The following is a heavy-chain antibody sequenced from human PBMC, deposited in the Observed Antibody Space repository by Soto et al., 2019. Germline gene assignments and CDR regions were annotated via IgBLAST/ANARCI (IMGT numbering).Heavy chain of an antibody. D-gene: IGHD5-18*01. CDR1: GFSLSTTGMC. J-gene: IGHJ4*02. V-gene: IGHV2-70*01. Sequence: SGPTLVNPTQTLTLTCTFSGFSLSTTGMCVSWIRQPPGKALEWLALVDWADDKYYSTSLKTRLTISKDTSKNQVVLTMTNVEPVDTATYFCSRAVGGFTYGYPDYWGQGTLVTVS. CDR3: SRAVGGFTYGYPDY. CDR2: VDWADDK.